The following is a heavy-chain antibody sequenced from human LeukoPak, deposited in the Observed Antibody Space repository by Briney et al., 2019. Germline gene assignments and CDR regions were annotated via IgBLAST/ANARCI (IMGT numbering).Heavy chain of an antibody. Sequence: SLRLSCAASGFTIDDYAMHWVRQAPGKGLGWVSGISWNSGSIGYADSVRGRFTISRDNAKNSLYLQMDSLRVEDTAFYYCAKDNRRHYTSGPNPDSLHWGQGALVTVSS. D-gene: IGHD6-19*01. CDR3: AKDNRRHYTSGPNPDSLH. J-gene: IGHJ4*02. CDR1: GFTIDDYA. CDR2: ISWNSGSI. V-gene: IGHV3-9*01.